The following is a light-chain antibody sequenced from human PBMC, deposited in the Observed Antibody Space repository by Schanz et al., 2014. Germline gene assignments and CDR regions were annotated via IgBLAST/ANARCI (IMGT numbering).Light chain of an antibody. CDR3: QSYDNSLSGV. Sequence: QSVLTQPPSASGTPGQRVTISCSGSSSNIGSNTVNWYQQLPGAAPKLLIYANNIRPSGVPDRFSGSKSGTSASLAITGLQAEDEANYYCQSYDNSLSGVFGGGTKLTVL. CDR1: SSNIGSNT. V-gene: IGLV1-40*01. CDR2: ANN. J-gene: IGLJ3*02.